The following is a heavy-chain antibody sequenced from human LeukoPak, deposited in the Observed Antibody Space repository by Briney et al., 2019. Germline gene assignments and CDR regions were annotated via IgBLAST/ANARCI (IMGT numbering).Heavy chain of an antibody. CDR1: GVSISSYY. Sequence: SETLSLTCTVSGVSISSYYWNWIRQPPGKGLEWIGYIYYSGTTNYNPSLKSRVSMSVDTSKNQFSLKLSSVTAADTAVYYCARRTFGGVIAYWGQGTLVTVSS. D-gene: IGHD3-16*02. J-gene: IGHJ4*02. V-gene: IGHV4-59*01. CDR2: IYYSGTT. CDR3: ARRTFGGVIAY.